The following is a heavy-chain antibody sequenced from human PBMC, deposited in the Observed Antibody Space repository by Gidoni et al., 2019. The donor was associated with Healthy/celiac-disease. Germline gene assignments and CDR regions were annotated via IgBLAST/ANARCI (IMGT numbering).Heavy chain of an antibody. CDR1: GFTFSNAW. J-gene: IGHJ4*02. D-gene: IGHD1-26*01. Sequence: EVQLVESGGGLVKPGGALRLSCASSGFTFSNAWRGWVRQAPGKGLEWVGRIKMKTDDGTTDNASPVIGRFTISRDDSKNTLYLQMNSLKTEDTAVYYCTTFGPRSYSGAGGMDYWGQGTLVTVSS. V-gene: IGHV3-15*01. CDR3: TTFGPRSYSGAGGMDY. CDR2: IKMKTDDGTT.